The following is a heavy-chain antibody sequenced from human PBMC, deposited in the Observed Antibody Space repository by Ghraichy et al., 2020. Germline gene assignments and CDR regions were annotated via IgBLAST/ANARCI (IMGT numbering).Heavy chain of an antibody. CDR3: ARGGLRFLEWLLPDAFDI. CDR2: ISSSSSYI. V-gene: IGHV3-21*01. J-gene: IGHJ3*02. Sequence: GESLNISCAASGFTFSCYNMNWVRQAPGKGLEWVSSISSSSSYIYYEDSVKGRFNISRDNAKNSLNLQMNNLRAEDTALYDCARGGLRFLEWLLPDAFDIWGQGIMVTVSS. D-gene: IGHD3-3*01. CDR1: GFTFSCYN.